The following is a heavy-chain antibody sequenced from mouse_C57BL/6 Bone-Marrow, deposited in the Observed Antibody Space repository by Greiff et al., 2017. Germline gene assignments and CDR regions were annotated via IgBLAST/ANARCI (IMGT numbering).Heavy chain of an antibody. CDR3: ARVEFYGRSGEGYFDV. CDR2: IYPRDGST. Sequence: VQLVESGPELVKPGASVKLSCKASGYTFTSYDINWVKQRPGQGLEWIGWIYPRDGSTKYNEKFKGKATLTVDPSSSTAYMELHSLTSEASAGYFGARVEFYGRSGEGYFDVGGRGNTSTVTS. J-gene: IGHJ1*03. D-gene: IGHD1-1*01. V-gene: IGHV1-85*01. CDR1: GYTFTSYD.